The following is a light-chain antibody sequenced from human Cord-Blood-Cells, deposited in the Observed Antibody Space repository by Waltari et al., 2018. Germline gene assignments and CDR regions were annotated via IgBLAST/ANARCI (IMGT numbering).Light chain of an antibody. CDR1: PSLLHSNGYNY. V-gene: IGKV2-28*01. CDR2: LGS. J-gene: IGKJ4*01. CDR3: MQALQTPFT. Sequence: DIVMTQSPLSLPVTPGEPASLSCRSSPSLLHSNGYNYLDWYLQKPGQSPHLLIYLGSNRASGVPDRFSGSGSGTDFTLKISRVEAEYVGVYYCMQALQTPFTFGGGTKVEIK.